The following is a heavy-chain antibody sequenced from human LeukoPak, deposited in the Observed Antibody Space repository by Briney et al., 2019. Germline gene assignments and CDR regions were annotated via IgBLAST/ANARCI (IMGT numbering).Heavy chain of an antibody. Sequence: ASVKVSCKASGYTFTSYGISWVRQAPGQGLEWMGWISAYNGNTNYAQKLQGRVTMTTDTSTSTAYMELRSLRSDDTAVYYCARSPVQLWLRIDYYYMDVWGKGTTVTVSS. V-gene: IGHV1-18*01. CDR1: GYTFTSYG. CDR2: ISAYNGNT. J-gene: IGHJ6*03. D-gene: IGHD5-18*01. CDR3: ARSPVQLWLRIDYYYMDV.